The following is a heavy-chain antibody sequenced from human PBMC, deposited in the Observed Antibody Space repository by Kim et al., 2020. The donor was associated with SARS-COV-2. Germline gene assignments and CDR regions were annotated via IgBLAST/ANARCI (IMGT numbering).Heavy chain of an antibody. CDR1: GFTFSNYE. V-gene: IGHV3-48*03. J-gene: IGHJ3*01. CDR2: ISSTGRTK. Sequence: GGSLRLSCAASGFTFSNYEVNWVRQAPGKGLEWLSYISSTGRTKNYADSVKGRFTISTDNAKNSLYLQMNSLRAEDTAVYYCARETVVTPAAFDLWGQGT. CDR3: ARETVVTPAAFDL. D-gene: IGHD2-21*02.